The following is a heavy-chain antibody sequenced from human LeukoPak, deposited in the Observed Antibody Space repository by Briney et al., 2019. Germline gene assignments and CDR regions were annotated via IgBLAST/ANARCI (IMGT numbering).Heavy chain of an antibody. CDR3: ARPYNSGWYGVFGF. D-gene: IGHD6-19*01. J-gene: IGHJ3*01. CDR1: AGSISSYY. V-gene: IGHV4-59*08. CDR2: ISYSGST. Sequence: SETLSLTCTVSAGSISSYYWSWIRQPPGKGLEWIGCISYSGSTEYNPSLKSRVTISVDTSKNQFSLKLNSVTAADTAVYYCARPYNSGWYGVFGFWGQGTMVTVSS.